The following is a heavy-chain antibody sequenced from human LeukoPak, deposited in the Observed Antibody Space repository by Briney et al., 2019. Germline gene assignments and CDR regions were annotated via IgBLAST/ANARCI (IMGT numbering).Heavy chain of an antibody. V-gene: IGHV4-4*07. J-gene: IGHJ4*02. D-gene: IGHD1-26*01. CDR2: IYTSGST. CDR3: ARENSGSYREFDY. CDR1: GGSISSYY. Sequence: PSETLSLTCTVSGGSISSYYWSWIRQPAGKGLEWIGRIYTSGSTNYDASLKSRVSMSVDTSKNQFSLKLSSVTAADTAVFYCARENSGSYREFDYWGQGTLVTVSS.